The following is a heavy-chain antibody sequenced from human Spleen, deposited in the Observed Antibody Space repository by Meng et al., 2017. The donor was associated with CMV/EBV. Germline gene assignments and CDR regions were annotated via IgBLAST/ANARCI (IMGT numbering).Heavy chain of an antibody. CDR3: AKPYCSSTSCYKRGFDF. J-gene: IGHJ4*02. Sequence: GESLKISCAASGFSFGSYGMQWVRQAPGKGLEWVSFIRYDGNNKDYGASVKGRFTVSRDNSKNMVYLQMNSLRAEDTAVYYCAKPYCSSTSCYKRGFDFWGQGTLVTVSS. D-gene: IGHD2-2*02. CDR1: GFSFGSYG. CDR2: IRYDGNNK. V-gene: IGHV3-30*02.